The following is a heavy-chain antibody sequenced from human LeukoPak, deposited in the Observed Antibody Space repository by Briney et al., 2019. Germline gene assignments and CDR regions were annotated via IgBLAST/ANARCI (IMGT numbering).Heavy chain of an antibody. D-gene: IGHD2-2*01. CDR3: AKGIVVVPAAMSNSSDY. CDR1: GFTFSSYA. J-gene: IGHJ4*02. V-gene: IGHV3-23*01. CDR2: ISGSGGST. Sequence: GGSLRLSCAASGFTFSSYAMSWVRQAPGKGLEWVSAISGSGGSTYYADSVKGRFTISRDNSKNTLYLQMNSLRAEDTAVYYCAKGIVVVPAAMSNSSDYWGQGTLVTVSS.